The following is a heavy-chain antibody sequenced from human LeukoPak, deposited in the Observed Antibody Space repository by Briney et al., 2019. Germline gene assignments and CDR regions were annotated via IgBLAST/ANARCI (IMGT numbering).Heavy chain of an antibody. V-gene: IGHV3-66*01. D-gene: IGHD5-24*01. CDR3: ASRDKGYYYGMDV. Sequence: GGSLRLSCAASGFTVSGNYMSWVRQAPGKGLEWVSLLYSGGSTYYADSVKGRFSISRDNSKNTLYLQMNSLRAEDAAVYYCASRDKGYYYGMDVWGQGTTVTVSS. CDR2: LYSGGST. J-gene: IGHJ6*02. CDR1: GFTVSGNY.